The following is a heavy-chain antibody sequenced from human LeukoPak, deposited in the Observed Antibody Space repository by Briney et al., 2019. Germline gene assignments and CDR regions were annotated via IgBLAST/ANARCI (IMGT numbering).Heavy chain of an antibody. D-gene: IGHD1-20*01. V-gene: IGHV3-15*01. CDR2: IKSKADGETI. J-gene: IGHJ4*02. Sequence: GGSLRLSCAASGFTFSSYAMTWVRQAPGKGLEWVGRIKSKADGETIDYAAPVKGRFTFSRDDSKNMLYLQMNSLKSEDTAVYYCSTLTSRGLSDSWGQGTLVTVSS. CDR1: GFTFSSYA. CDR3: STLTSRGLSDS.